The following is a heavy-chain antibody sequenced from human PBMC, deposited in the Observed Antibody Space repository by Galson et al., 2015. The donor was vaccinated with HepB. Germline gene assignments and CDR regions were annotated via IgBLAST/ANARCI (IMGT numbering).Heavy chain of an antibody. CDR3: ARDRDLRAVSLAYDFWSGYYKERYFDY. CDR1: GFTFSSYG. V-gene: IGHV3-30*03. CDR2: ISYDGSNK. Sequence: SLRLSCAASGFTFSSYGMHWVRQAPGKGLEWVAVISYDGSNKYYADSVKGRFTISRDNSKNTLYLQMNGLRAEDTAVYYCARDRDLRAVSLAYDFWSGYYKERYFDYWGQGTLVTVSS. J-gene: IGHJ4*02. D-gene: IGHD3-3*01.